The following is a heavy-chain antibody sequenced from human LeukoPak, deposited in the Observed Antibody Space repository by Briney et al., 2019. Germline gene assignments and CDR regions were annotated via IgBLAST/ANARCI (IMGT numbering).Heavy chain of an antibody. CDR1: GLTVSSSY. D-gene: IGHD3-16*01. Sequence: GGSLRLSCAASGLTVSSSYMSWVRQAPGKGLKWVSVIYSGGSTYYADSVKGRFTISRDNSKITLYLQMNSLRAEDTAVYYCARRAGGLARNNWFDPWGQGTLVTVSS. V-gene: IGHV3-66*01. CDR2: IYSGGST. J-gene: IGHJ5*02. CDR3: ARRAGGLARNNWFDP.